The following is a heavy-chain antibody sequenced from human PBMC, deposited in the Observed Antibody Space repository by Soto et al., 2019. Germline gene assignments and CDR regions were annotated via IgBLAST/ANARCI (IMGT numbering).Heavy chain of an antibody. Sequence: GSLRLSCAASGFTFDDYTMHWVRQAPGKGLEWVSLISWDGGSTYYADSVKGRFTISRDNSKNSPYLQMNGLRTEDTALYYCAKATGYCSGGSCHYYYYGMDVWGQGTTVTVSS. CDR1: GFTFDDYT. J-gene: IGHJ6*02. CDR3: AKATGYCSGGSCHYYYYGMDV. V-gene: IGHV3-43*01. D-gene: IGHD2-15*01. CDR2: ISWDGGST.